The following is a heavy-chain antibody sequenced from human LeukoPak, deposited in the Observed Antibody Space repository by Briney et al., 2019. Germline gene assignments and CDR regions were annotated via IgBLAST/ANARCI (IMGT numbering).Heavy chain of an antibody. V-gene: IGHV3-74*01. CDR1: GFTFSSYG. D-gene: IGHD2-15*01. J-gene: IGHJ4*02. Sequence: PGGSLRLSCAASGFTFSSYGMHWVRQAPGEGLVWVSRINTDGGTTRYADSVKGRFTISRDNAKNTLYLQVNSLRAEDTAVYYCARDRGYCSGGSCYTYYFDYWGQGTLVTVSS. CDR3: ARDRGYCSGGSCYTYYFDY. CDR2: INTDGGTT.